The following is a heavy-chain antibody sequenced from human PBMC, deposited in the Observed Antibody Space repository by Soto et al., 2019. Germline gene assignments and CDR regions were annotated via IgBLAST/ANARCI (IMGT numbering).Heavy chain of an antibody. CDR1: GYTFTSYA. J-gene: IGHJ5*02. CDR3: ATGELELLIGYH. Sequence: ASVKVSCKASGYTFTSYAMHWVRQAPGQRLEWMGWINAGNGNTKYSQKFQGRVTMTEDTSTDTAYMELSSLRSEDTAVYYCATGELELLIGYHWGQGTLVTVSS. D-gene: IGHD1-7*01. CDR2: INAGNGNT. V-gene: IGHV1-3*01.